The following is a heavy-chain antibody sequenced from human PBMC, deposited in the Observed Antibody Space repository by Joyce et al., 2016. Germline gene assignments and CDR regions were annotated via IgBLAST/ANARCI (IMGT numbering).Heavy chain of an antibody. Sequence: QVQLVQSGAEVKKPGASVKVSCEASGFSISGYYIHWVRQAPGQGLEWMRWINPDIGDTSYAQKLQGRVTMTRDTSISTVYLELRRLTSDDTALYYCAREYGGTFYFDYWGQVTLVTVSS. CDR2: INPDIGDT. J-gene: IGHJ4*02. V-gene: IGHV1-2*02. CDR3: AREYGGTFYFDY. CDR1: GFSISGYY. D-gene: IGHD4-23*01.